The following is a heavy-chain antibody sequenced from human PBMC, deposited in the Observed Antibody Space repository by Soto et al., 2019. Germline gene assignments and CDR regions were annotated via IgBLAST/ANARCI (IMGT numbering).Heavy chain of an antibody. Sequence: EVQLVESGGGLVQPGGSLRLSCAASGFTFSSYWMHWVRQAPGKGLVWVSRINSYGSRTTYADSVKGRFTISRDNAKNMLHLQMNSLRAEDTAVYYCARALTYYYDIDYWGQGTLVTVSS. CDR1: GFTFSSYW. V-gene: IGHV3-74*01. CDR3: ARALTYYYDIDY. CDR2: INSYGSRT. D-gene: IGHD3-22*01. J-gene: IGHJ4*02.